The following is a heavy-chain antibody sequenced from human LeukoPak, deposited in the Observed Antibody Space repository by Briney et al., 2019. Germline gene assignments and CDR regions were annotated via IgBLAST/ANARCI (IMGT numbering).Heavy chain of an antibody. D-gene: IGHD1-26*01. CDR1: GFTVSSNY. J-gene: IGHJ4*02. V-gene: IGHV3-53*01. CDR3: ARVWSRIVGATIPRDY. Sequence: PGGSLRLSCAASGFTVSSNYMSWVRQAPGKGLEWVSLIYSGGNTYYADSVKGRFTISRDNSKNTLYLQMNSLRAEDTAVYYCARVWSRIVGATIPRDYWGQGTLVTVSS. CDR2: IYSGGNT.